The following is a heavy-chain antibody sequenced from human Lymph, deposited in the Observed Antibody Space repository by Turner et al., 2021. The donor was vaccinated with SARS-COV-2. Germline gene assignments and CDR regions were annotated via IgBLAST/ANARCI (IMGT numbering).Heavy chain of an antibody. J-gene: IGHJ4*02. CDR1: GFTFSTYS. Sequence: EVQLVESGGGLVKPGGSLRLSCAAAGFTFSTYSMNWVRQAPGKGLEWISSISSSRSYIYYAASVKGRFTISRDDAKNSLYLQMNSLRAEDTAVYYCARDIPTTADYFDYWGQGTLVTVSS. CDR2: ISSSRSYI. V-gene: IGHV3-21*01. CDR3: ARDIPTTADYFDY. D-gene: IGHD4-17*01.